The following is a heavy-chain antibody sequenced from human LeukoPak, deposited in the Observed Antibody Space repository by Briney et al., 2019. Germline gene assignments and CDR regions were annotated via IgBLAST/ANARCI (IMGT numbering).Heavy chain of an antibody. CDR1: GFTFSSTW. CDR2: ITSDGSST. CDR3: ARGKRTYYYDSSGYYTFDY. V-gene: IGHV3-74*01. D-gene: IGHD3-22*01. Sequence: GGSLRLSCAASGFTFSSTWMNWVRQGPGKGLEWVSRITSDGSSTIYADSVKGRFTISRDNAKSTVYLQMNSPRAEDTAVYYCARGKRTYYYDSSGYYTFDYWGQGTLVTISS. J-gene: IGHJ4*02.